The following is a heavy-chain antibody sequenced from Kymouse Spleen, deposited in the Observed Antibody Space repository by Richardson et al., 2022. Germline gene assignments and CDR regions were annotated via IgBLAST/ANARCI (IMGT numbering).Heavy chain of an antibody. CDR1: GGSVSSGSYY. CDR2: IYYSGST. CDR3: ARGQLVGEYFDY. Sequence: QVQLQESGPGLVKPSETLSLTCTVSGGSVSSGSYYWSWIRQPPGKGLEWIGYIYYSGSTNYNPSLKSRVTISVDTSKNQFSLKLSSVTAADTAVYYCARGQLVGEYFDYWGQGTLVTVSS. J-gene: IGHJ4*02. D-gene: IGHD6-6*01. V-gene: IGHV4-61*01.